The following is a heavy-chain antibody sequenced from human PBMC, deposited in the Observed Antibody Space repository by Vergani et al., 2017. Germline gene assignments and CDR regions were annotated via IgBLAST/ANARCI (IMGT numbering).Heavy chain of an antibody. V-gene: IGHV1-18*01. CDR2: ISAYNGNT. J-gene: IGHJ6*02. CDR3: ARARIGETIPGAYYYGMDV. CDR1: GYTFTSYG. Sequence: QVQLVQSGAEVKTPGASVKVSCKASGYTFTSYGISWVRQAPGQGLEWMGWISAYNGNTNYAQKLQGRVTMTPDTSTSTAYMELRSLRSDDTAVYYCARARIGETIPGAYYYGMDVWGQGTTVTVSS. D-gene: IGHD3-10*01.